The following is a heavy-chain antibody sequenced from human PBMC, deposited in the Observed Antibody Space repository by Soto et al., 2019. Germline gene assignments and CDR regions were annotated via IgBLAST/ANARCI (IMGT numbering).Heavy chain of an antibody. Sequence: GGSLRLSCVASGFDLTSSRMNWVRQAPGKGLEWVASISGSGKDTFYRHSVKGRFAISRDNSKNTLYLQMNSLRAEDTAVYYCARDPSKLEDIVVVPAAPRDYYYGMDVWGQGTTVTVSS. CDR3: ARDPSKLEDIVVVPAAPRDYYYGMDV. J-gene: IGHJ6*02. CDR2: ISGSGKDT. CDR1: GFDLTSSR. V-gene: IGHV3-21*01. D-gene: IGHD2-2*01.